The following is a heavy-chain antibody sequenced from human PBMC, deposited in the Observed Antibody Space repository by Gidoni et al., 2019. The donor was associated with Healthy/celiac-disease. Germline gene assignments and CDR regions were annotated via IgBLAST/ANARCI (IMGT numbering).Heavy chain of an antibody. J-gene: IGHJ4*02. CDR3: AKAAVGGLRLGELSPLLFDY. Sequence: EVQLVESGGGLVQPGGSLRLSCAASAFTFSSYAISWVRQAPGKGLEWVSAISGSGGSTYYADSVKGRFTISRDNSKNTLYLQMNSLRAEDTAVYYCAKAAVGGLRLGELSPLLFDYWGQGTLVTVSS. CDR2: ISGSGGST. CDR1: AFTFSSYA. V-gene: IGHV3-23*04. D-gene: IGHD3-16*02.